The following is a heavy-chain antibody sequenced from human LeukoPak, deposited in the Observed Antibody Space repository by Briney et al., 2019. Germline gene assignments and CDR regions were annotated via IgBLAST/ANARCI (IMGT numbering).Heavy chain of an antibody. CDR2: IRSKAYGGTT. CDR1: GFTFGDYA. CDR3: TRFTRGGSPALYFDY. D-gene: IGHD2-2*01. J-gene: IGHJ4*01. Sequence: GGSLRLSCTASGFTFGDYAMSWFRQAPGKGLEWVGFIRSKAYGGTTEYAASVKGRFTISRDDSKSITYLQMNSLKTEDTAVYYCTRFTRGGSPALYFDYWGQGTLGNV. V-gene: IGHV3-49*03.